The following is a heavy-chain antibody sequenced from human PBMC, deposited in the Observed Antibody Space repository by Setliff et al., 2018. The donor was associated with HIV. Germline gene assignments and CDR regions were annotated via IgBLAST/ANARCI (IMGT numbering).Heavy chain of an antibody. J-gene: IGHJ4*02. CDR1: GFTLRNYA. CDR3: ARDYRRGDFLFFDS. D-gene: IGHD4-17*01. CDR2: ISGSGGGT. Sequence: GGSLRLSCAATGFTLRNYAMSWVRQAPGKGLEWVSVISGSGGGTNFNPSLKSRATISVDTSKNQFSLKLNSVTAADTAVYYCARDYRRGDFLFFDSWGQGTLVTVSS. V-gene: IGHV3-23*02.